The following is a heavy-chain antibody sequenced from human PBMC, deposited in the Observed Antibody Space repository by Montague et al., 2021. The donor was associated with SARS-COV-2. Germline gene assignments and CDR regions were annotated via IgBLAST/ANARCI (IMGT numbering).Heavy chain of an antibody. J-gene: IGHJ4*02. Sequence: SETLSLTCTVSGGSISSYYWSWIWQRQGKGMEWIGYIYYSGSTNYNPTLKRRVTISIDTSKNQFSLKLSPVTVADTAAYYCSGDRYSSGWSIHFDYWGQGTLVTVSS. CDR2: IYYSGST. D-gene: IGHD6-19*01. V-gene: IGHV4-59*13. CDR3: SGDRYSSGWSIHFDY. CDR1: GGSISSYY.